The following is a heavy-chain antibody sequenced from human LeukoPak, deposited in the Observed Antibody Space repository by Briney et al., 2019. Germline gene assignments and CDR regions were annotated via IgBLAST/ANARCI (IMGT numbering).Heavy chain of an antibody. CDR1: GFSLSTSGMC. Sequence: SGPALVKPTQTLTLTCTFSGFSLSTSGMCVSWIRQPPAKALEWLARIDWDDDKYYSTSLKTRLTISKDTSKNQVVLTMTNMDPVDTATYYWSRSHDYSNGYNDYWGQGTLVTVSS. D-gene: IGHD4-11*01. CDR3: SRSHDYSNGYNDY. J-gene: IGHJ4*02. V-gene: IGHV2-70*11. CDR2: IDWDDDK.